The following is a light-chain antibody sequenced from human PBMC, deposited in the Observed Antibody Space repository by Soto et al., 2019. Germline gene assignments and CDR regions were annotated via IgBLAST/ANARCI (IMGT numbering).Light chain of an antibody. CDR1: SSDVGSYNY. CDR3: SSYTTNSTRYV. V-gene: IGLV2-14*01. Sequence: QSALTQPASVSGSPVQSITISCTGTSSDVGSYNYVSWYQQHPGKAPKLMIYDVDNRPSGVSNRFSGSKSGNTASLTISGLQAEDEADYYCSSYTTNSTRYVFGTGTKVTVL. J-gene: IGLJ1*01. CDR2: DVD.